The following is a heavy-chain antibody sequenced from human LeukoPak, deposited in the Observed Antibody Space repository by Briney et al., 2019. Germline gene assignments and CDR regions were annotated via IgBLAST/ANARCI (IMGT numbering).Heavy chain of an antibody. V-gene: IGHV4-59*12. CDR1: GGSISSYY. D-gene: IGHD3-10*01. CDR2: MYNSGSA. Sequence: SETLSLTCSVSGGSISSYYWSWIRQPPGKGLEWIGYMYNSGSANYNPSLKSRVTISADTSKNQFSLELRSVTAADTAVYYCARAYYSTSWFPHWGQGALVTVSS. J-gene: IGHJ5*02. CDR3: ARAYYSTSWFPH.